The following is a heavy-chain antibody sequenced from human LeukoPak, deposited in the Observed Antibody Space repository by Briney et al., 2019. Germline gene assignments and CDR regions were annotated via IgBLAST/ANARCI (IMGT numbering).Heavy chain of an antibody. CDR2: IHYSGKA. CDR1: GGSISGYY. CDR3: ARFGLYYDMDV. V-gene: IGHV4-59*01. Sequence: SETLSLTCTVSGGSISGYYWTWIRQPPGKGLEWIGQIHYSGKADYSPSLRSRITISVDTSKNEMSLKLRSVTAADTAVYYCARFGLYYDMDVWGQGTTVAVSS. J-gene: IGHJ6*02. D-gene: IGHD3-16*01.